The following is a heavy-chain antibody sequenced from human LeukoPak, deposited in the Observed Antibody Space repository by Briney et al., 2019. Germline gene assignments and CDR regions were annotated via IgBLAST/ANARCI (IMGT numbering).Heavy chain of an antibody. Sequence: GGSLRLSCAASGFTFSSYATSWVRQAPGKGLEWVSAISGSGGSTYYADSVKGRFTISRDNSKNTLYLQMNSLRAEDTAVYYCAGTIGGNYRSFDYWGQGTLVTVSS. V-gene: IGHV3-23*01. CDR1: GFTFSSYA. D-gene: IGHD1-26*01. CDR3: AGTIGGNYRSFDY. CDR2: ISGSGGST. J-gene: IGHJ4*02.